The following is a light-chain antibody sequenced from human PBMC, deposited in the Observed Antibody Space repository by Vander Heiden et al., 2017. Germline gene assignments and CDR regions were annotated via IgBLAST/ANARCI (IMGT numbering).Light chain of an antibody. CDR1: QGVSDA. CDR2: DAS. CDR3: QQFNTYPLT. Sequence: AIQLTPSPSSLSASVGDRVTISCRASQGVSDALAWYQQKPGESPKLLIFDASSLQSGVPSRFSGGGSGTDFALTISSLQPEDFATYYCQQFNTYPLTFGGGTKVEIK. V-gene: IGKV1-13*02. J-gene: IGKJ4*01.